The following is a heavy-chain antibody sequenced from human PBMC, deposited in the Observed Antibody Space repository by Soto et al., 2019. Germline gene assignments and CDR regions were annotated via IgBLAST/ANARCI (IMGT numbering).Heavy chain of an antibody. D-gene: IGHD4-17*01. V-gene: IGHV3-30*18. CDR1: GFTFSSYG. CDR2: ISYDGSHE. CDR3: AKDAVTTYYFDL. J-gene: IGHJ2*01. Sequence: QVQLVESGGGVVQPGRSLRLSCAASGFTFSSYGMHWVRQAPGRELEWVAVISYDGSHEYYAGSVKGRFTISRDNSKNTLFLEMNSLRPEGTAVYYCAKDAVTTYYFDLWGRGTLVTVSS.